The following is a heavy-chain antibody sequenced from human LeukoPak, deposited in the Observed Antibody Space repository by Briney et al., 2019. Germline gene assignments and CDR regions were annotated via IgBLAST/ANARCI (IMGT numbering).Heavy chain of an antibody. CDR2: IYHSGST. D-gene: IGHD6-13*01. CDR1: GGSISSSNW. J-gene: IGHJ4*02. V-gene: IGHV4-4*02. Sequence: SETLSLTCAVSGGSISSSNWWSWVRQPPGKGLEWIGEIYHSGSTNYNPSLKSRVTISVDKSKNQFSLKLSSVTAADTAVYYCARARIAAAGAEKIYYFDYWGQGTLVTASS. CDR3: ARARIAAAGAEKIYYFDY.